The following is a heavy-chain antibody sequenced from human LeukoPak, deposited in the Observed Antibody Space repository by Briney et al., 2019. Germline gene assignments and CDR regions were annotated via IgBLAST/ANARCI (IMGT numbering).Heavy chain of an antibody. CDR3: VRANCSSTSCFDY. J-gene: IGHJ4*02. CDR2: ISSSGSYI. Sequence: PGGSLRLSCAASGFTFTSYSMNWVRQAPGKGLEWVSSISSSGSYIYYADSVKGRFSLSRDKGKSSVYLEMNSLRAEDTGVYYCVRANCSSTSCFDYWGQGTMVTVSS. CDR1: GFTFTSYS. D-gene: IGHD2-2*01. V-gene: IGHV3-21*01.